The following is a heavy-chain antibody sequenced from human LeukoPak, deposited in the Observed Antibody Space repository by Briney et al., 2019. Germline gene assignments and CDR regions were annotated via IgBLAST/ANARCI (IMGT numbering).Heavy chain of an antibody. J-gene: IGHJ4*02. CDR2: ISYDGSNK. V-gene: IGHV3-30-3*01. CDR3: ANLAAIDY. Sequence: PGRSLRLSCAASGFTFSSYAMHWVRQAPGKGLEWVAVISYDGSNKYYADSVKGRFTISRDNSKNTLYLQTNSLRAEDTAVYYCANLAAIDYWGQGTLVTVSS. D-gene: IGHD6-6*01. CDR1: GFTFSSYA.